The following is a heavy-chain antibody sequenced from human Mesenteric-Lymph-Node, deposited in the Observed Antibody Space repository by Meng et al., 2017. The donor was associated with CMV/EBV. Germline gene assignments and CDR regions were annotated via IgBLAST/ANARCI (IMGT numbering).Heavy chain of an antibody. CDR2: ITSSGAYM. CDR3: ASWPAAIYYYYGMDV. Sequence: GESLKISCTASGFTFSSYTMNWVRQAAGKGLERVALITSSGAYMYYADSVKGRFTISRDNSKNTLYLQMNSLRAEDTAVYYCASWPAAIYYYYGMDVWGQGTTVTVSS. D-gene: IGHD2-2*01. J-gene: IGHJ6*02. CDR1: GFTFSSYT. V-gene: IGHV3-21*01.